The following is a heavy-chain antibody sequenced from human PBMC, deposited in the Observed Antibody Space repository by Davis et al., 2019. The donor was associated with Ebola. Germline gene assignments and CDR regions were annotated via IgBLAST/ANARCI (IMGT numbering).Heavy chain of an antibody. J-gene: IGHJ4*02. CDR2: INPSGGST. Sequence: ASVKVSCKASGYTFTGYYMHWVRQAPGQGLEWMGIINPSGGSTSYAQKFQGRVTMTRDTSTSTVYMELSSLRSEDTAVYYCARGAPGYGSGSYPDYWGQGTLVTVSS. CDR1: GYTFTGYY. D-gene: IGHD3-10*01. V-gene: IGHV1-46*01. CDR3: ARGAPGYGSGSYPDY.